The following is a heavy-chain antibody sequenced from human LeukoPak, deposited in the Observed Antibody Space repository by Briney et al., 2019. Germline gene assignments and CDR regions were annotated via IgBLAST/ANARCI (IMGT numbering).Heavy chain of an antibody. Sequence: GASVTVSCKPSGYTFTGYYIHWVRQAPGQGLEWMGWINPNSGGTNYAQKFQGRVTMTRDTSISTAYMELSRLRSDDTAGYYCARDRPYCSGGRCYDQGDYWGQGTLVTVSS. CDR1: GYTFTGYY. V-gene: IGHV1-2*02. CDR3: ARDRPYCSGGRCYDQGDY. D-gene: IGHD2-15*01. CDR2: INPNSGGT. J-gene: IGHJ4*02.